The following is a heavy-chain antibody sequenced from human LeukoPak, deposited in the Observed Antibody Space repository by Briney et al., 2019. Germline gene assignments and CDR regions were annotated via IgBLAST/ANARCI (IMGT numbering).Heavy chain of an antibody. J-gene: IGHJ4*02. Sequence: GGSLRLSCAASGFTFSDYYMSWIRQAPGKGLEWVSYISSSGSTIYYADSAKGRFTISRDNAKNSLYLQMNSLRAEDTAVYYCARAIVASNLDYWGQGTLVTVSS. V-gene: IGHV3-11*01. D-gene: IGHD5-12*01. CDR1: GFTFSDYY. CDR2: ISSSGSTI. CDR3: ARAIVASNLDY.